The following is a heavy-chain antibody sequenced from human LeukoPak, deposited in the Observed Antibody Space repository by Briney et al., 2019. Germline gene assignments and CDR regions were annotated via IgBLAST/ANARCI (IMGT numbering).Heavy chain of an antibody. CDR3: ASGTIAVAGIFDY. CDR2: IFHSGSS. Sequence: SETLSVTCTVSGVSIRSYYWSWIRQPPGKGLEWIGEIFHSGSSNYNPSLKSRVTISVDKSKNQFSLKLSSVTAADTAVYYCASGTIAVAGIFDYWGQGILVTVSS. V-gene: IGHV4-59*12. D-gene: IGHD6-19*01. J-gene: IGHJ4*02. CDR1: GVSIRSYY.